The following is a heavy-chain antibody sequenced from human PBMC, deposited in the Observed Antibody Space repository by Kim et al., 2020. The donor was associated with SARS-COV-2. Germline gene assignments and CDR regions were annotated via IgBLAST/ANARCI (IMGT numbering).Heavy chain of an antibody. CDR3: ARERGDYCGSERQTSLYYYYDRGV. V-gene: IGHV1-69*13. J-gene: IGHJ6*02. CDR1: GGTFSSYA. Sequence: SVKVSCKASGGTFSSYAISWVRQAPGQGLEWMGGIIPNFGTANYAQKFQGRVTITADESTSTAYMELSSLRSEDTAVYYCARERGDYCGSERQTSLYYYYDRGVWGRGNTHTLSS. CDR2: IIPNFGTA. D-gene: IGHD3-10*01.